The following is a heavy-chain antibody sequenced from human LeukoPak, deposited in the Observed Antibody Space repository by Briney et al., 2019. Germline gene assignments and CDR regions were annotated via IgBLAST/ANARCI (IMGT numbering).Heavy chain of an antibody. V-gene: IGHV3-72*01. CDR3: ARAPTAPSRTPMRNPGAFDI. D-gene: IGHD3-22*01. J-gene: IGHJ3*02. CDR2: TRNKANSYTT. Sequence: PGGSLRLSCAASGFTFSDHYMDWGRQAPGKGLEWVGLTRNKANSYTTEYAASLKGRFIISRDDSKNSLYLHMNSLKTEDTAVYYCARAPTAPSRTPMRNPGAFDIWGQGTMVTVSS. CDR1: GFTFSDHY.